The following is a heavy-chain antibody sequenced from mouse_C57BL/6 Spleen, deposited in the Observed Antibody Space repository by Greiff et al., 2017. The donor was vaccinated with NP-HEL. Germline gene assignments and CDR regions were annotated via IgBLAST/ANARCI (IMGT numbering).Heavy chain of an antibody. J-gene: IGHJ3*01. CDR2: IYPGSGST. V-gene: IGHV1-55*01. CDR1: GYTFTSYW. Sequence: QVQLQQPGAELVKPGASVKMSCKASGYTFTSYWITWVKQRPGQGLEWIGDIYPGSGSTNYNEKFKSKATLTVDTSSSTAYMQLSSLTSEDSAVYYCARGLGRWAWFAYWGQGTLVTVSA. D-gene: IGHD4-1*01. CDR3: ARGLGRWAWFAY.